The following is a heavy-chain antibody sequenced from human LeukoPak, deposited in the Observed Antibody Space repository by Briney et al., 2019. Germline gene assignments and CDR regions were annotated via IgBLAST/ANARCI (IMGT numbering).Heavy chain of an antibody. Sequence: SETLSLTCTVSGGSISSYYWSWIRQPPGKPLEWIGRIYTSGITIYKSSLESRVTISIDTSKNRFSLKLNSVTASDTAVYYCARLVDRLMFDYWGQGTQVTVSS. D-gene: IGHD2-21*02. V-gene: IGHV4-4*09. CDR3: ARLVDRLMFDY. CDR2: IYTSGIT. J-gene: IGHJ4*02. CDR1: GGSISSYY.